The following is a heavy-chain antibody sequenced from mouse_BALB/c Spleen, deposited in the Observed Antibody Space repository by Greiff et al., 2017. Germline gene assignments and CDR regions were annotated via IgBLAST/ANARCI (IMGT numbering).Heavy chain of an antibody. V-gene: IGHV1-82*01. CDR3: ASYRYDGD. D-gene: IGHD2-14*01. CDR1: GYAFSSSW. CDR2: IYPGDGDT. Sequence: VQLQQSGPELVKPGASVKISCKASGYAFSSSWMNWVKQRPGQGLEWIGRIYPGDGDTNYNGKFKGKATLTADKSSSTAYMQLSSLTSVDSAVYFCASYRYDGDWGQGTLVTVSA. J-gene: IGHJ3*01.